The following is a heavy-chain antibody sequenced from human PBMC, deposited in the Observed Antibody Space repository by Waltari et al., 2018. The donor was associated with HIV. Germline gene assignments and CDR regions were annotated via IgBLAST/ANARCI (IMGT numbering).Heavy chain of an antibody. CDR3: ARDNQAADGGLDC. Sequence: QVQLVESGGGVVQPGRSLRLSCAASGFTFSTYGMHWVRQAPGKGLEWGAVIWNDGTNKYYADSVKGRFTISRDNSKKTLYLQMNSLRAEDAAVYYCARDNQAADGGLDCWGQGTLVTVSS. V-gene: IGHV3-33*01. CDR1: GFTFSTYG. J-gene: IGHJ4*02. D-gene: IGHD6-13*01. CDR2: IWNDGTNK.